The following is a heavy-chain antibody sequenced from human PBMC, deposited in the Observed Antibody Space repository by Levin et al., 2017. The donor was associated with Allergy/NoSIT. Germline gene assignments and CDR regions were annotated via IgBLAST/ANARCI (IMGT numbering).Heavy chain of an antibody. CDR3: SRPIAVATMYFDY. J-gene: IGHJ4*02. D-gene: IGHD6-19*01. CDR1: GFTFGDYA. CDR2: IRSDAHGGTT. Sequence: SCSASGFTFGDYATAWFRQAPGKGLEWVGFIRSDAHGGTTEYAPSVRGRFTISRDESKSIDYLQMNSLKSEDTAVYYCSRPIAVATMYFDYWGQGTLVTVSS. V-gene: IGHV3-49*03.